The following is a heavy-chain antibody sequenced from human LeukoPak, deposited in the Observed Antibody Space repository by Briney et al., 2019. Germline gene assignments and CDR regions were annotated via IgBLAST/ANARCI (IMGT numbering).Heavy chain of an antibody. Sequence: GGSLRLSCAASGFTFSSYGMHWVRQAPGKGLGWVAFIRYVGSNKYYADSVKGRFTISRDNSKNTLYLQMNSLRAEDTAVYYCAKDGLGLDFWSGYPNYFDYWGQGTLVTVSS. CDR1: GFTFSSYG. CDR3: AKDGLGLDFWSGYPNYFDY. CDR2: IRYVGSNK. D-gene: IGHD3-3*01. V-gene: IGHV3-30*02. J-gene: IGHJ4*02.